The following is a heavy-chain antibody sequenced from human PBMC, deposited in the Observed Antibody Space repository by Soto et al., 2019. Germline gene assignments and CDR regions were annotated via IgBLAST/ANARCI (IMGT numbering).Heavy chain of an antibody. Sequence: PSETLSLTCAVSGGSISSGGYSWSWIRQPPGKGLEWIGYIYHSGSTYYNPSLKSRVTISVDRSKNQFSLKLSSVTAADTAVYYCARGDSIGNFDYWGQGTLVTVSS. D-gene: IGHD3-22*01. CDR1: GGSISSGGYS. CDR3: ARGDSIGNFDY. J-gene: IGHJ4*02. CDR2: IYHSGST. V-gene: IGHV4-30-2*01.